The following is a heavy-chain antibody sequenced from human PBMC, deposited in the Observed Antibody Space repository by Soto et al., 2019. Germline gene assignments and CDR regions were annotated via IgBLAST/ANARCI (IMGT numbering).Heavy chain of an antibody. Sequence: QVQLVESGGGVVQPGRSLRLSCAASGFTFSSYAMHWVRQAPGKGLEWVAVISYDGSNKYYADSVKGRFTISRDNSKNTLYLQMNSLGAEDTAVYYCARGSRGSRDLYYYYYYGMDVWGQGTTVTVSS. J-gene: IGHJ6*02. CDR1: GFTFSSYA. CDR3: ARGSRGSRDLYYYYYYGMDV. D-gene: IGHD2-2*01. CDR2: ISYDGSNK. V-gene: IGHV3-30-3*01.